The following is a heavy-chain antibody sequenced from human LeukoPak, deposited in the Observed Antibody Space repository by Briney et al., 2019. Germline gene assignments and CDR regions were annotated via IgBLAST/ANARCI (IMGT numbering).Heavy chain of an antibody. J-gene: IGHJ4*02. CDR2: ISWTSGSI. CDR1: GFTFDDYA. V-gene: IGHV3-9*01. CDR3: AREEGTFDY. D-gene: IGHD3-10*01. Sequence: GGSLRLSCAASGFTFDDYAMHWVRQAPGKGLEWVSGISWTSGSIGYADSVKGRFTISRDNAKNSLYLQMNSLRAEDTAVYYCAREEGTFDYWGQGTLVTVSS.